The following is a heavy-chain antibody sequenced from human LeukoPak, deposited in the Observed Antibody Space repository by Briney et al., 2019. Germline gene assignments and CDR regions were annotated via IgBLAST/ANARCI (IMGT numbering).Heavy chain of an antibody. D-gene: IGHD1-26*01. CDR2: ISSSGSTI. CDR1: GFTFSDYY. Sequence: GGSLRLSCAASGFTFSDYYMSWIRQAPGKGLEWVSCISSSGSTIYYADSVKGRFTISRDNAKNSLYLQMNSLRAEDTAVYYCAKEYSGTFSPFPSYFDCWGQGTLVTVSS. J-gene: IGHJ4*02. CDR3: AKEYSGTFSPFPSYFDC. V-gene: IGHV3-11*01.